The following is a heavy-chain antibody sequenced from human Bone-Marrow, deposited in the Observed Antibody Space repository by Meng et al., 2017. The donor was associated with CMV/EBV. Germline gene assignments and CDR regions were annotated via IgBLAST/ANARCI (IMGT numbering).Heavy chain of an antibody. CDR2: ISSSSSTI. J-gene: IGHJ6*02. D-gene: IGHD2-2*01. CDR1: GFTFSSYS. Sequence: GESLKISCAASGFTFSSYSMNWVRQAPGKGLEWVSYISSSSSTIYYADSVKGRFTISRDNSKNTLYLQMNSLRAEDTAVYYCAKPPAIYCSSTSCRGNYYGMDVWGQGTTVTVSS. V-gene: IGHV3-48*01. CDR3: AKPPAIYCSSTSCRGNYYGMDV.